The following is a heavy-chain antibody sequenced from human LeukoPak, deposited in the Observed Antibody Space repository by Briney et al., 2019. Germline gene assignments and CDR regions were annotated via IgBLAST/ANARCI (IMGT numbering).Heavy chain of an antibody. CDR2: IDTSDSYT. J-gene: IGHJ4*02. D-gene: IGHD4-17*01. CDR1: GXSFTNYC. V-gene: IGHV5-10-1*01. CDR3: ATGASKVSTDFANY. Sequence: GASLKISSKASGXSFTNYCISWVRQTPGKRLEWMWRIDTSDSYTKYSTSFEGLITISVAKSISTAFLQWHSLKASDSAMYYCATGASKVSTDFANYWGQGTQVAVSS.